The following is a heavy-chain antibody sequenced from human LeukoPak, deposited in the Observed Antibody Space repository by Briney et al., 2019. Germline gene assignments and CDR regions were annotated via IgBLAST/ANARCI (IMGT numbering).Heavy chain of an antibody. Sequence: PGGSLRLSCAASGFTFRNFWLSWVRQVPGKGLEWVANIKEDGSEKFYLDSVKGRFTISRDNAKNSLFLQMNSLSAEDTAVYHCARQETSSYNGAFDIWGQGTMVTVSS. D-gene: IGHD1-26*01. J-gene: IGHJ3*02. CDR1: GFTFRNFW. CDR2: IKEDGSEK. V-gene: IGHV3-7*01. CDR3: ARQETSSYNGAFDI.